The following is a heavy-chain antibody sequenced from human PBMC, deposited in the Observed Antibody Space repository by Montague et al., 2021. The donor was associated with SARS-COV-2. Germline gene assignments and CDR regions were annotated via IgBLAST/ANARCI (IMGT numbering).Heavy chain of an antibody. J-gene: IGHJ5*02. V-gene: IGHV2-5*02. CDR1: GFSLSTNGVG. D-gene: IGHD3-16*01. CDR2: IYWDGEK. Sequence: PALVKPTQTLALTCTFSGFSLSTNGVGVGWIRQPPGKALEWLALIYWDGEKRYSPSRQSRLTISRGTSKNQVVLTVTNTTPVDTATYYCAHRREDATLITDCFDPWGQGTMVTVSS. CDR3: AHRREDATLITDCFDP.